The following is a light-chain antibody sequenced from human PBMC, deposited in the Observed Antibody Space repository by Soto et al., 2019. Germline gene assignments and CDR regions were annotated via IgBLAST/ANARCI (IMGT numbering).Light chain of an antibody. J-gene: IGKJ1*01. Sequence: EIVMTQSQATLSVSPGERATLSCRASQSVSSNLAWYQQKPGQAPRLLIYGASTRATGIPARFSGSGPGTEFTLTISSLQSEDFAVYYCQQYNNWPQTFGQGTKVDIK. V-gene: IGKV3-15*01. CDR3: QQYNNWPQT. CDR1: QSVSSN. CDR2: GAS.